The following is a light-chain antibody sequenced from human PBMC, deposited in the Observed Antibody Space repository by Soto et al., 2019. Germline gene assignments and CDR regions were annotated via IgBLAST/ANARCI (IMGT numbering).Light chain of an antibody. Sequence: DIQMTQSPSSLSASVGDRVTITCRASQSISNYLNWYQQKPGKAPNLLIYAASILQIGVPSRFSGSGSRTDFTLTITNLQPEDFATYYCQQSYSTRPITFGQGTRLEIK. CDR3: QQSYSTRPIT. V-gene: IGKV1-39*01. CDR2: AAS. CDR1: QSISNY. J-gene: IGKJ5*01.